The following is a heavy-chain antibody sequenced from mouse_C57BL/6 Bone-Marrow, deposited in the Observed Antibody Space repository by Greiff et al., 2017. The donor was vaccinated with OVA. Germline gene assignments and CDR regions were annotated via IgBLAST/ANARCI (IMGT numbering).Heavy chain of an antibody. D-gene: IGHD2-5*01. CDR2: ISDGGSYT. J-gene: IGHJ4*01. CDR1: GFTFSSYA. Sequence: EVKLVESGGGLVKPGGSLKLSCAASGFTFSSYAMSWVRQTPEKRLEWVATISDGGSYTYYPDNVKGRFTISRDNAKNNLYLQMSHLKSEDTAMYYCARDPLYSNYGYAMDYWGQGTSVTVSS. V-gene: IGHV5-4*01. CDR3: ARDPLYSNYGYAMDY.